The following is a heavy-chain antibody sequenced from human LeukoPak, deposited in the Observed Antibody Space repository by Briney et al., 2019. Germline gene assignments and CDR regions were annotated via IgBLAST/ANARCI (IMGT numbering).Heavy chain of an antibody. V-gene: IGHV1-46*01. J-gene: IGHJ4*02. CDR2: INPSGGST. Sequence: GASVKVSCTASGYTFTSYHMHWGRQAPGQGLEIMGIINPSGGSTTYAQKFQGRVTMTRDTSTSTIYLELNSLRSEDTAVYYCAKLAAAGTAHYYFDYWGQGTLVTVSS. D-gene: IGHD6-13*01. CDR1: GYTFTSYH. CDR3: AKLAAAGTAHYYFDY.